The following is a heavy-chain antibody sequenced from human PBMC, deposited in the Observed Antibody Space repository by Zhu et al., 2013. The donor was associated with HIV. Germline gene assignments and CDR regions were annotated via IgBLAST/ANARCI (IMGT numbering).Heavy chain of an antibody. V-gene: IGHV1-2*02. CDR3: ARVSSGWSRWFDP. Sequence: AELVQSGAEVVRPGASVTVSCKSSGYAFVGYYMHWVRQAPGQGFEWMGWINPDSGATDYAQKFLGRVSITRDTSIESAFMEVRRLTADDTAVYYCARVSSGWSRWFDPGAREPWSPSPQ. J-gene: IGHJ5*02. D-gene: IGHD6-19*01. CDR1: GYAFVGYY. CDR2: INPDSGAT.